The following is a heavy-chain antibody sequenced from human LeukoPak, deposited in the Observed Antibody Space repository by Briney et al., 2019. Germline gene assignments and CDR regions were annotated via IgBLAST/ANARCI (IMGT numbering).Heavy chain of an antibody. D-gene: IGHD1-1*01. CDR1: GFTFSSYE. Sequence: GGSLRLSCAASGFTFSSYEMNWVRQAPGKGLEWVSYISSSGSTIYYADSVKGRFTISRDNAKNSLYLQMNSRRAEDTAVYYCARESPGTTSYYWGQGTLVTVSS. J-gene: IGHJ4*02. CDR2: ISSSGSTI. CDR3: ARESPGTTSYY. V-gene: IGHV3-48*03.